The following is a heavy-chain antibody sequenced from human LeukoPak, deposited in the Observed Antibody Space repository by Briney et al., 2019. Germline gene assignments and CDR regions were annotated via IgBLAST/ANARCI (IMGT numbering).Heavy chain of an antibody. CDR1: GFTFSSYW. CDR2: INSDGSST. J-gene: IGHJ6*04. CDR3: AELGITMIGGV. D-gene: IGHD3-10*02. Sequence: GGPLRLSCAASGFTFSSYWMHWVRQAPGKGLVWVSRINSDGSSTSYADSVKGRFTISRDNAKNSLYLQMNSLRAEDTAVYYCAELGITMIGGVWGKGTTVTISS. V-gene: IGHV3-74*01.